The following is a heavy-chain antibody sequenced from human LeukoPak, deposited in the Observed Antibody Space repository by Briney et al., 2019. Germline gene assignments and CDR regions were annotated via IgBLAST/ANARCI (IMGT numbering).Heavy chain of an antibody. D-gene: IGHD2-2*01. CDR1: GGSISSYY. CDR2: IYTSGST. J-gene: IGHJ3*02. Sequence: SETLSLTCTVSGGSISSYYWSWIRQPAGKGLEWIGRIYTSGSTNYNPSLKSRVTMSVDTSKNQFSLKLSSVTAADTAVYYCARAKMVVVPAYGAFDIWGQGTMVTVSS. CDR3: ARAKMVVVPAYGAFDI. V-gene: IGHV4-4*07.